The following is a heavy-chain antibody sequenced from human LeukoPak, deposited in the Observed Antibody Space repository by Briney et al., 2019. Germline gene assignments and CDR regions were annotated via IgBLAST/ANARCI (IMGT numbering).Heavy chain of an antibody. J-gene: IGHJ4*02. CDR2: ISSSSTI. Sequence: GGSLRLSCAASGFTFSSYSMNWVRQAPGKGLEWVSYISSSSTIYYADSVKGRFTISRDNAKNSLYLQMNSLRAEDTAVYYCAGGDSRSWVFDYWGQGTLVAVSS. D-gene: IGHD3-22*01. CDR1: GFTFSSYS. CDR3: AGGDSRSWVFDY. V-gene: IGHV3-48*04.